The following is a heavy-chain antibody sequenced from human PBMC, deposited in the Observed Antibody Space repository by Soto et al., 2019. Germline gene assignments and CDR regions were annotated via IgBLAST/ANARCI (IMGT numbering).Heavy chain of an antibody. V-gene: IGHV4-59*01. CDR1: GGSISSYY. D-gene: IGHD3-22*01. J-gene: IGHJ5*02. CDR2: IYYSGST. Sequence: SETLSLTCTVSGGSISSYYWSWIRQPPGKGLEWIGYIYYSGSTNYNPSLKSRVTISVDTSKNQFSLKLSSVTAADTAVYYCARGRDPHEYYYDSSGYYDWLDPWGQGTLVTVSS. CDR3: ARGRDPHEYYYDSSGYYDWLDP.